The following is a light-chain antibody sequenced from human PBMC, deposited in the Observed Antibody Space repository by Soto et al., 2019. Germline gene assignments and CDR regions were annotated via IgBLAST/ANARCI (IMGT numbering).Light chain of an antibody. J-gene: IGLJ2*01. V-gene: IGLV2-8*01. Sequence: QSALTQPPSASGSPGQSVTISCTGTSSDVGVYHYVSWYQQHPGKAPKLILYEVSKRPSGGPDRFSGSKSGNTASLTVSGLQAEDEADYYCSSYAGTTNYLIFGGGTQLTVL. CDR1: SSDVGVYHY. CDR3: SSYAGTTNYLI. CDR2: EVS.